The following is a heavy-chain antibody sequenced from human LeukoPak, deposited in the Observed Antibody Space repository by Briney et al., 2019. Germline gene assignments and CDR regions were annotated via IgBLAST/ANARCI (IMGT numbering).Heavy chain of an antibody. CDR1: GFTFSSYA. V-gene: IGHV3-30*04. D-gene: IGHD4-17*01. J-gene: IGHJ3*02. CDR3: AKAWRAYGDYHTFDI. Sequence: PGGSLRLSCAASGFTFSSYAMHWVRQAPGKGLEWVAVILYDGSNKYNADSVKGRFTISRDTSKNTLYLQMSSLRAEDTAVYYCAKAWRAYGDYHTFDIWGQGTMVTVSS. CDR2: ILYDGSNK.